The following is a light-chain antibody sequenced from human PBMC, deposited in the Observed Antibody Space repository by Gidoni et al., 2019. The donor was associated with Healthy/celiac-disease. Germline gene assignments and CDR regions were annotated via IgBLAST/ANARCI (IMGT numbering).Light chain of an antibody. CDR3: QQYVTSPWT. Sequence: IVLTQSPGTLSLSPGERATLSCRASQSVSSSYLAWYQQKPGQAPRLLMYGASTRATGLPDRFSGSGSGTDFTLTISRLEPEDFAVYYCQQYVTSPWTFGQGTRVEIK. CDR2: GAS. J-gene: IGKJ1*01. CDR1: QSVSSSY. V-gene: IGKV3-20*01.